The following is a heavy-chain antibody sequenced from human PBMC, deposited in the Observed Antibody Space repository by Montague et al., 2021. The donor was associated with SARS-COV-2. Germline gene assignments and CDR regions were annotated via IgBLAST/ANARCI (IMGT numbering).Heavy chain of an antibody. CDR3: ARLGDGVVPSPILGVGPYYSYYYMDV. D-gene: IGHD3-10*01. V-gene: IGHV4-34*01. Sequence: SETLSLTCAVHGGSFSTYSWNWIRQPPGKGLEWIGEIHHGGSTNYNPSLESRVTISADTSKNQFSLKLTSVAAADTAVYYCARLGDGVVPSPILGVGPYYSYYYMDVWGKGTTATVSS. CDR1: GGSFSTYS. CDR2: IHHGGST. J-gene: IGHJ6*03.